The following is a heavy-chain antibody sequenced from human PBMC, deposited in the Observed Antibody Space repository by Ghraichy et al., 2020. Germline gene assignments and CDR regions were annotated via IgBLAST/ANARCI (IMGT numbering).Heavy chain of an antibody. Sequence: GGSLRLSCAASGFTFSSYWMSWVRQAPGKGLEWVANIKQDGSEKYYVDSVKGRFTISRDNAKNSLYLQMNSLRAEDTAVYYCARHSSGWYSGDRCDYWGQGTLVTVSS. CDR3: ARHSSGWYSGDRCDY. CDR1: GFTFSSYW. D-gene: IGHD6-19*01. CDR2: IKQDGSEK. J-gene: IGHJ4*02. V-gene: IGHV3-7*01.